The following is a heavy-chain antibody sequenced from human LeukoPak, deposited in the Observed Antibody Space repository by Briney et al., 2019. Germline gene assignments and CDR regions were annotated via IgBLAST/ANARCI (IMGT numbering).Heavy chain of an antibody. J-gene: IGHJ3*02. V-gene: IGHV3-15*01. D-gene: IGHD1-26*01. Sequence: GGSLRLSCAASGFTFSNAWMSWVRQAPGKGLEWVGRIKSKTDGGTTDYAAPVKGRFTISRDDSKNTLYLQMNSLKTEDTAVHYCSSESVVSYYAFDIWGQGTMVTVSS. CDR1: GFTFSNAW. CDR3: SSESVVSYYAFDI. CDR2: IKSKTDGGTT.